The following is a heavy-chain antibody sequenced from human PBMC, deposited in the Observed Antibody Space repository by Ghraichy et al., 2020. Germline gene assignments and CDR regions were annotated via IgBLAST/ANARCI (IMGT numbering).Heavy chain of an antibody. CDR3: ARDSEQWLGYFDY. Sequence: SETLSLTCTVSGGSVSSGSYYWSWIRQPPGKGLEWIGYIYYSGSTNYNPSLKSRVTISVDTSKNQFSLKLSSVTAADTAVYYCARDSEQWLGYFDYWGQGTLVTVSS. CDR1: GGSVSSGSYY. V-gene: IGHV4-61*01. J-gene: IGHJ4*02. CDR2: IYYSGST. D-gene: IGHD6-19*01.